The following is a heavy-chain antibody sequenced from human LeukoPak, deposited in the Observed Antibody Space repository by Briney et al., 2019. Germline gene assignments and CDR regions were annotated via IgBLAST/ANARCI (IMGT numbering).Heavy chain of an antibody. CDR1: GGSISSYY. D-gene: IGHD3-22*01. CDR3: ARQYSSGYYFFDY. V-gene: IGHV4-59*08. CDR2: ICYSGST. J-gene: IGHJ4*02. Sequence: PSETLSLTCTVSGGSISSYYWSWIRQPPGRGLEWIGYICYSGSTNYNPSLKSRVTISIDTSKNQFSLKLSSVTAADTAVYYCARQYSSGYYFFDYWGQGTLVTVSS.